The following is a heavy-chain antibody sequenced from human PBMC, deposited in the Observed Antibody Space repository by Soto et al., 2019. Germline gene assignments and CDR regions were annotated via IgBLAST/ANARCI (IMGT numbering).Heavy chain of an antibody. CDR3: ARPSALEWLSDVYYFDY. D-gene: IGHD3-3*01. CDR2: IYTSGST. CDR1: GGSISSYY. V-gene: IGHV4-4*07. Sequence: QVQLQESGPGLVKPSETLSLTCTVSGGSISSYYWSWIRQPAGKGLEWIGRIYTSGSTNYNPSLKSRVTMSVDTSKNQFSLKLSSVTAADTAVYYCARPSALEWLSDVYYFDYWGQGTLVTVSS. J-gene: IGHJ4*02.